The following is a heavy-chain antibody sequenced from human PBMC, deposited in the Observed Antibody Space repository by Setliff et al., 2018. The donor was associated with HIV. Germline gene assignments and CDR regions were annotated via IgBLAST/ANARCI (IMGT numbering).Heavy chain of an antibody. D-gene: IGHD3-3*01. J-gene: IGHJ4*02. CDR3: ARGVPNYDFWSGYYTYYFDY. V-gene: IGHV1-18*01. Sequence: ASVKVSCKASGYSLTSYSINWVRQAPGQGLEWMGWINTNTGNTNYEQKLQGRVIMTTDTSTSTAYMELRSLRSDDTAVYYCARGVPNYDFWSGYYTYYFDYWGQGTLVTVSS. CDR2: INTNTGNT. CDR1: GYSLTSYS.